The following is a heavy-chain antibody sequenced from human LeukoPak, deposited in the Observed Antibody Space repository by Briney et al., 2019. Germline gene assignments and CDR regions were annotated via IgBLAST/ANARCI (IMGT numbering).Heavy chain of an antibody. Sequence: PSETLSLTCAVYGGSFSGYYWSWIRQPPGKGLEWIGEINHSGSTNYNPSLKSRVTISVDTSKNQFSLKLSSVTAADTGVYYCARGGELRYFDWLFTPYYSDYWGQGTLVTVSS. J-gene: IGHJ4*02. CDR1: GGSFSGYY. D-gene: IGHD3-9*01. CDR3: ARGGELRYFDWLFTPYYSDY. V-gene: IGHV4-34*01. CDR2: INHSGST.